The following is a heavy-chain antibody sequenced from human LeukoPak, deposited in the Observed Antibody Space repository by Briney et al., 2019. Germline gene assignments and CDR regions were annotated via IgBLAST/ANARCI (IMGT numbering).Heavy chain of an antibody. Sequence: PGGSLRLSCAASGFTFSSYWMHWVRQAPGKGLVWVSRIHSDGTTTNYADSVKGRFTISRDNAKNTLYLRMNSLRAEDTAVYYCARRGDYADYCGQGTLVTVSS. J-gene: IGHJ4*02. CDR1: GFTFSSYW. D-gene: IGHD4-17*01. CDR3: ARRGDYADY. V-gene: IGHV3-74*01. CDR2: IHSDGTTT.